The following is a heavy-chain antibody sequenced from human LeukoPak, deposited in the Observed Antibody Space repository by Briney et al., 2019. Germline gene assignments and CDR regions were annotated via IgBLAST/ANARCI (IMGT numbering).Heavy chain of an antibody. Sequence: SETLSLTCTVSGGSISSGGYYWSWIRQHPGKGLEWIGYIYYSGGTYYNPSLKSRVTISVDTSKNQFSLKLSSVTAADTAVYYCARETTAFDNWFDPWGQGTLVTVSS. V-gene: IGHV4-31*03. CDR3: ARETTAFDNWFDP. CDR2: IYYSGGT. D-gene: IGHD1-7*01. CDR1: GGSISSGGYY. J-gene: IGHJ5*02.